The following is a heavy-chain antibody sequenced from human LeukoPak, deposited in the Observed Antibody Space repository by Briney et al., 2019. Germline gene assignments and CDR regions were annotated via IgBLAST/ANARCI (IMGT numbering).Heavy chain of an antibody. J-gene: IGHJ4*02. CDR2: INHSGST. Sequence: SETLSLTCAVYGGSFSGYYWSWIRQPPGKQLEWIGEINHSGSTNYNPSLKSRVTISLDTSKNQFSLRLTSVTAADTAVYYCARLTAQTTSGLYCFDYWGQGTLVTVSS. V-gene: IGHV4-34*01. CDR3: ARLTAQTTSGLYCFDY. CDR1: GGSFSGYY. D-gene: IGHD4-17*01.